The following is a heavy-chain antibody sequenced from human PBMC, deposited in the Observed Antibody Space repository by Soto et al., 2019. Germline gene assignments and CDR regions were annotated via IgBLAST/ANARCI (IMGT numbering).Heavy chain of an antibody. D-gene: IGHD3-3*01. CDR2: IYSSGRT. CDR1: GGSISSSSYY. Sequence: PSETLSLTCTDSGGSISSSSYYWGWIRQPPGNGLECIGTIYSSGRTSYNPSLNSRVTISVDTSKNQFTLKLSSVTATDTSVYYCARLFVASVYRGFDIWGQGTMVTV. V-gene: IGHV4-39*01. J-gene: IGHJ3*02. CDR3: ARLFVASVYRGFDI.